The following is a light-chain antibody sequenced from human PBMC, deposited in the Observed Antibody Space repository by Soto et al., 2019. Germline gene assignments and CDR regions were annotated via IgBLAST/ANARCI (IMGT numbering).Light chain of an antibody. Sequence: DIQMTQSPSTLAASVEDRVTITCRASQNINRWLAWYQQKPGKAPKVLIYDVSTLESGVPSRFSGTGSETDFTLTINSLQPDDSATYYCQQYNTFWTFGQGTKVDIK. CDR3: QQYNTFWT. V-gene: IGKV1-5*01. J-gene: IGKJ1*01. CDR2: DVS. CDR1: QNINRW.